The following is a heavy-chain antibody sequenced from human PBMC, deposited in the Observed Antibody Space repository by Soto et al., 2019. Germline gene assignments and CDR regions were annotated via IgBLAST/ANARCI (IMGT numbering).Heavy chain of an antibody. J-gene: IGHJ5*01. D-gene: IGHD1-1*01. V-gene: IGHV1-69*01. Sequence: QVQLVQSGAEVKKPGSSVKVSCKASGGTFSSYAISWVRQAPGQGLEWMGGIIPIFGTANYAQKFQGRVTITADESTSTAYMELSRLRCEDTAVYYCARGRGYNWNVELFDYWGHGTLVTVSS. CDR1: GGTFSSYA. CDR3: ARGRGYNWNVELFDY. CDR2: IIPIFGTA.